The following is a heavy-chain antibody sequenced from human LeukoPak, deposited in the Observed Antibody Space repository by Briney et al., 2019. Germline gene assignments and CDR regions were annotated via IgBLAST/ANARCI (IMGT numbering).Heavy chain of an antibody. CDR1: GYTFTSYG. Sequence: ASVKVSCKASGYTFTSYGISWVRQAPGQGLEWMGWISAYNGNTNYAQKLQGGVTMTTDTSTSTAYMELRTLRSDDTAVYYCARSGTSSGYYYMDVWGKGTTVTVSS. CDR2: ISAYNGNT. D-gene: IGHD1-26*01. CDR3: ARSGTSSGYYYMDV. J-gene: IGHJ6*03. V-gene: IGHV1-18*01.